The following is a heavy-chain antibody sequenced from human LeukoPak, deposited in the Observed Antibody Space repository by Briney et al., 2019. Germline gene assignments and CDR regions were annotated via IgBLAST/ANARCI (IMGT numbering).Heavy chain of an antibody. V-gene: IGHV3-53*01. J-gene: IGHJ4*02. CDR3: TRSVSGSYPIVH. CDR2: IYGDGVT. CDR1: GFTVRTDS. Sequence: GGSLRLSCAAPGFTVRTDSMRWVRQTPGRGLDWGSLIYGDGVTYYADSVRGRFSITRDNSKNTVYLQRNSLRAEDTAVYYCTRSVSGSYPIVHWGQGTLVTVYS. D-gene: IGHD1-26*01.